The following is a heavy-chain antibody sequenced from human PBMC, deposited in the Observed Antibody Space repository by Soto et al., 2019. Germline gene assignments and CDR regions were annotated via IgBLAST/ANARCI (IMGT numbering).Heavy chain of an antibody. J-gene: IGHJ5*02. V-gene: IGHV4-59*01. CDR3: AKDSGYNYGYFRWFDP. D-gene: IGHD5-18*01. Sequence: SETLSLTCTVSGGSISNYYWSWIRQPPGRGLEWIGHIFYSGSTNYNPALKSRVTISVDTSKNQFSLKLSSVTAADTAVYYCAKDSGYNYGYFRWFDPWGQGTLVT. CDR2: IFYSGST. CDR1: GGSISNYY.